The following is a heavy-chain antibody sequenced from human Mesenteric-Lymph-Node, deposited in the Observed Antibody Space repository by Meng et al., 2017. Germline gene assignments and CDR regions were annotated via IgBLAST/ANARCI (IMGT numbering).Heavy chain of an antibody. CDR2: ITPGGGST. CDR1: GFTFSTFA. J-gene: IGHJ4*02. D-gene: IGHD4/OR15-4a*01. Sequence: GESLKISCAATGFTFSTFAMGWVRQAPGKGLEWVSGITPGGGSTYYADSVKGRFTFSRDNSKSTLYLQMDSLRAEDTAVYFCAKGFLTSRLTYFDYWGQGTLVTVSS. V-gene: IGHV3-23*01. CDR3: AKGFLTSRLTYFDY.